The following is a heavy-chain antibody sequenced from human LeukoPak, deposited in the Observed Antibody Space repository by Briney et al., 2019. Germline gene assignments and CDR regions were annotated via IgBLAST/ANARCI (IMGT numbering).Heavy chain of an antibody. CDR3: ARRHDY. Sequence: PGGSLRLSCAASGFTFSSYTMNWVRQAPGKGLEWVSAITGSGDGTHYADSVKGRFTISRDNSKNTLYLQMNSLRAEDTAVYYCARRHDYWGQGTLVTVSS. J-gene: IGHJ4*02. V-gene: IGHV3-23*01. CDR2: ITGSGDGT. CDR1: GFTFSSYT.